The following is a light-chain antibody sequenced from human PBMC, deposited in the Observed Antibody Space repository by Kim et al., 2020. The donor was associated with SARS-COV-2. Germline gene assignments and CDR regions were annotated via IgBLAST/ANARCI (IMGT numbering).Light chain of an antibody. CDR2: GAS. CDR3: QQYGGSPSFT. J-gene: IGKJ5*01. V-gene: IGKV3-20*01. Sequence: PGDGAALSCRASQSVSSNYLAWYQQRPGQAPRLLIYGASKRADGIPDRFSGSGSGADFTLTISRLEPEDFALSYCQQYGGSPSFTFGQGTRL. CDR1: QSVSSNY.